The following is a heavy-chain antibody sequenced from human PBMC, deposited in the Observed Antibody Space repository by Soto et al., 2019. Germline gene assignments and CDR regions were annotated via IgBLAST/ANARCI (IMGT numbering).Heavy chain of an antibody. CDR2: IYYSGST. CDR3: ARHVVIYVGGSQSRYFDL. V-gene: IGHV4-39*01. D-gene: IGHD3-16*02. CDR1: GGSISSSSYY. J-gene: IGHJ2*01. Sequence: QLQLQESGPGLVKPSETLSLTCTVSGGSISSSSYYWGWIRQPPGKGLEWIGSIYYSGSTYYNPSLKSRVTISVDTSKNQFSLKLSSVTAADTAVYYCARHVVIYVGGSQSRYFDLWGRGTLVTVSS.